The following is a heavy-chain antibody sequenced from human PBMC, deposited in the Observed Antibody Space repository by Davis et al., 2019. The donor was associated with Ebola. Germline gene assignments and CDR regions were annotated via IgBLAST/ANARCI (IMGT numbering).Heavy chain of an antibody. V-gene: IGHV2-5*02. Sequence: SGPTLVKPTQTLTLTCTFSGFSLSTSGVGVGWIRQPPGKALEWLALIYWDDDKRYSPSLKSRLTITKDTSKNQVVLTMTNMDPVDTATYYCAHTLVVPAAIQGSYYFDYWGQGTLVTVSS. D-gene: IGHD2-2*02. CDR2: IYWDDDK. J-gene: IGHJ4*02. CDR3: AHTLVVPAAIQGSYYFDY. CDR1: GFSLSTSGVG.